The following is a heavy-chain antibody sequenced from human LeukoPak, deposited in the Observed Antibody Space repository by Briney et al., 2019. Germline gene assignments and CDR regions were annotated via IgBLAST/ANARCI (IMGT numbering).Heavy chain of an antibody. CDR1: GFTVGSNY. J-gene: IGHJ3*02. CDR3: ARNHVAAFDI. CDR2: IYSGGST. Sequence: GGSLRLSCAASGFTVGSNYMSWVRQAPGKGLEWVSVIYSGGSTYYADSVKGRFTISRDNSKNTLYLQMNSLRAEDTAVYYCARNHVAAFDIWGQGTMVTVSS. V-gene: IGHV3-53*01. D-gene: IGHD1-14*01.